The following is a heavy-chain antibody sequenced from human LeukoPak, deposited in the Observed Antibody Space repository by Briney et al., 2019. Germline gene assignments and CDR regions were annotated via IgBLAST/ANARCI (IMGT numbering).Heavy chain of an antibody. V-gene: IGHV3-23*01. D-gene: IGHD3-22*01. CDR3: AKDSSSGTYFDY. CDR2: ISGSGGSS. Sequence: GGSLRLSCAASGFTFTSYAMTWVRQAPGKGLEWVSAISGSGGSSYYADSVKGRFTISRDNSKNTLYLQMNSLRAEDTAVYYCAKDSSSGTYFDYWGQGTLVTVSS. J-gene: IGHJ4*02. CDR1: GFTFTSYA.